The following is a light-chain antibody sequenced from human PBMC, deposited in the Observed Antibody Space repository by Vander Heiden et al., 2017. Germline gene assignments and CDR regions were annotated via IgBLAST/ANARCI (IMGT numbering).Light chain of an antibody. CDR3: SSYAGSDNLVV. CDR1: SSDVGGYHY. V-gene: IGLV2-8*01. Sequence: QSALTHPPSASGSPGQSVTISCTGSSSDVGGYHYVSWYQQHPGKAPKLIIYEINKRPSGAPDRFSGSKSGNTASLTVSGLQTDDEADYYCSSYAGSDNLVVFGGGTKLTVL. CDR2: EIN. J-gene: IGLJ2*01.